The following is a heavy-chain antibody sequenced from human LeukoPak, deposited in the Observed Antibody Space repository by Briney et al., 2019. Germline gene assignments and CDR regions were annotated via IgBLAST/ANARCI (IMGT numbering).Heavy chain of an antibody. Sequence: SGGSLRLSCAASGFTFSDYYMGWIRQAPGKGLEWVSYISSSGSTIYYADSVKGRFTISRDNAKNSLYLQMNSLRAEDTAVYYCARDVIAAAGDFDYWGQGTLVTVSS. CDR2: ISSSGSTI. CDR3: ARDVIAAAGDFDY. CDR1: GFTFSDYY. J-gene: IGHJ4*02. V-gene: IGHV3-11*04. D-gene: IGHD6-13*01.